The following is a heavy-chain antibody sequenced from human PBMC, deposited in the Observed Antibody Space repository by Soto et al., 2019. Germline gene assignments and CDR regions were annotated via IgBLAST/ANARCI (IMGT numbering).Heavy chain of an antibody. V-gene: IGHV2-5*02. CDR2: IYWDDDK. CDR1: GFSLSTTGVG. J-gene: IGHJ4*02. Sequence: QITLKESGPTLVKPTQTLTLTCTFSGFSLSTTGVGVSWIRQPPGKALEWLAVIYWDDDKRYSPFLQSRLTITKATSKNQVGLTMTNMDPVDTATYYCAHTVAVSSSWFGPIYYWGQGTLVTVSS. D-gene: IGHD6-13*01. CDR3: AHTVAVSSSWFGPIYY.